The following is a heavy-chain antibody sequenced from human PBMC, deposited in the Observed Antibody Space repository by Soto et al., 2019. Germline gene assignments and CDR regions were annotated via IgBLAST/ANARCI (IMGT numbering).Heavy chain of an antibody. CDR2: ISGSGGTT. CDR3: AKDQGYSSGWNP. J-gene: IGHJ5*02. Sequence: PGGSLRLSCAASGFTFSSYAMSWVRQAPGKGLEWVSAISGSGGTTYYADSVKGRFTISRDNSKNTLYLQMNSLRAEDTAVYYCAKDQGYSSGWNPRGQGTLVTVSS. CDR1: GFTFSSYA. D-gene: IGHD6-19*01. V-gene: IGHV3-23*01.